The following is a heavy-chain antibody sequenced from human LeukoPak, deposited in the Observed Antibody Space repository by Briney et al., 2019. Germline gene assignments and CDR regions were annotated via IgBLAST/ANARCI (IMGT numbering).Heavy chain of an antibody. CDR1: GDSVSAHY. Sequence: PSETLSLTCTVSGDSVSAHYWTWIRQPPGKGLEWIGYTHYTGRTNSNPGLKSRVTMSVDTSTNQVSLRVMSVTAADTAVYYCTRAGTTVTTEYHYMDVWGKGTTVTVSS. CDR2: THYTGRT. V-gene: IGHV4-59*02. J-gene: IGHJ6*03. D-gene: IGHD4-17*01. CDR3: TRAGTTVTTEYHYMDV.